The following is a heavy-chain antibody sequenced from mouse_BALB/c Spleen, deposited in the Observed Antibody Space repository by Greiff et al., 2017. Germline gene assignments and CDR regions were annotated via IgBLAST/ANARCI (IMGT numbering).Heavy chain of an antibody. V-gene: IGHV10-1*02. Sequence: DAGGGLVQPKGSLTLSCAASGFTFNTYAMNWVRQAPGKGLEWVARIRSKSNHYATYYADSVKDRFTISRDDSQSMLYLQMNNLKTEDTAMYYCVRRRYYAMDYWGQGTSVTVSS. CDR3: VRRRYYAMDY. CDR1: GFTFNTYA. CDR2: IRSKSNHYAT. J-gene: IGHJ4*01.